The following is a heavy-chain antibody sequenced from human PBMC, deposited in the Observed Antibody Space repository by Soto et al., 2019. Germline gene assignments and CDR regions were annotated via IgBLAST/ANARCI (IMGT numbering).Heavy chain of an antibody. CDR1: GFTFNNYA. CDR2: ISGSDDST. V-gene: IGHV3-23*01. J-gene: IGHJ6*01. Sequence: EVQLLESGGGLVQPGGSLRLSCAASGFTFNNYAMTWVRQAPGKGLAWVSTISGSDDSTYYADSVKGRLTISRDNSKNALYLQMSNLRAEDTALYYCVKDWTGDTCPCMDVWGRGTTVTVSS. D-gene: IGHD2-8*02. CDR3: VKDWTGDTCPCMDV.